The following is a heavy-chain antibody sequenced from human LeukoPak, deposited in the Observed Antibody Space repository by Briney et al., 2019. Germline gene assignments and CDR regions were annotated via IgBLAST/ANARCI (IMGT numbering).Heavy chain of an antibody. CDR1: GFTFSSYW. J-gene: IGHJ6*04. CDR2: INSDGSST. V-gene: IGHV3-74*01. CDR3: ARDSMVRGVIRQYYYGMDV. D-gene: IGHD3-10*01. Sequence: PGGSLRLSCAASGFTFSSYWMHWVRHAPGKGLVWVSRINSDGSSTSYADSVKGRFTIPRDNAKNTLYLQMNSLRAEDTAVYYCARDSMVRGVIRQYYYGMDVWGKGTTVTVSS.